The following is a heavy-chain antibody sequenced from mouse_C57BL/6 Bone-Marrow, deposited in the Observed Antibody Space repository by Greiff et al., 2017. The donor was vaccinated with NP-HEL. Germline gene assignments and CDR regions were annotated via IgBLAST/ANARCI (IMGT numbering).Heavy chain of an antibody. J-gene: IGHJ3*01. CDR2: IWGDGST. D-gene: IGHD1-1*01. V-gene: IGHV2-3*01. CDR1: GFSFTSYG. Sequence: VKLMESGPGLVAPSQSLSITCTVSGFSFTSYGVSWVRQPPGKGLEWLGVIWGDGSTNYHSALISRLSISKDNSKSQVFLKLNSLQTDDTATYYCAASFITTVVAWFAYWGQGTLVTVSA. CDR3: AASFITTVVAWFAY.